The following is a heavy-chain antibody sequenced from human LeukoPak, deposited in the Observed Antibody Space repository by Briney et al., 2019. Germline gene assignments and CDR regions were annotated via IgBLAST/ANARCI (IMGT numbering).Heavy chain of an antibody. CDR1: GGSISTDNW. CDR2: IYHNGDV. Sequence: SGTQSLTCAVSGGSISTDNWWHWIRQSPGKGLEWIAEIYHNGDVHYNPSLKSRVTMSVDTSKNQFSLKVNSVTAADTATYFCAREVAAGSYRGFDYWGQGTLVTVSS. D-gene: IGHD6-19*01. V-gene: IGHV4-4*02. J-gene: IGHJ4*01. CDR3: AREVAAGSYRGFDY.